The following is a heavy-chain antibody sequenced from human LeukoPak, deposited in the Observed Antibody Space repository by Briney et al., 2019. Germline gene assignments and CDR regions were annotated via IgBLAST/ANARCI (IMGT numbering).Heavy chain of an antibody. Sequence: SETLSLTCAVYGGSFSGYYWSWIRQPPGKGLEWIGSIYYSGSTYYNPSLKSRVTISVDTSKNQFSLKLSSVTAADTAVYYCARHGHRAARYLGNWFDPWGQGTLVTVSS. CDR3: ARHGHRAARYLGNWFDP. D-gene: IGHD6-6*01. V-gene: IGHV4-34*01. J-gene: IGHJ5*02. CDR1: GGSFSGYY. CDR2: IYYSGST.